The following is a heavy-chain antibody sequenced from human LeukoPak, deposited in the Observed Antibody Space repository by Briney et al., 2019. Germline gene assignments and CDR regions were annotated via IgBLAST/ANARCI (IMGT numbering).Heavy chain of an antibody. CDR3: ARDTRNGWSRPAWFDP. V-gene: IGHV3-48*03. CDR1: GFTFSSYE. CDR2: ISSGSSTI. D-gene: IGHD6-19*01. J-gene: IGHJ5*02. Sequence: GGSLRLSCAASGFTFSSYEMNWVRQAPGKGLEWVSYISSGSSTIYYADSVKGRFTISRDNAKNSLYLQMYSLRAEDTAVYYCARDTRNGWSRPAWFDPWGQGTLVTVSS.